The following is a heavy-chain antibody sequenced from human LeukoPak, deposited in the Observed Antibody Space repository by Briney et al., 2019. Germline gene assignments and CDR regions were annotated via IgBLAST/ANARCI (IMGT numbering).Heavy chain of an antibody. V-gene: IGHV3-7*01. CDR2: IKQDGSDK. D-gene: IGHD2-15*01. CDR3: ARDISCSDTSSYSRWFDS. J-gene: IGHJ5*01. CDR1: GFTFSNYW. Sequence: GGSLRLSCAASGFTFSNYWMSWVRQAPGKGLEWVANIKQDGSDKYYVDSVKGRFTISRDNAKNSLYLQMNSLRAEDTAVYYCARDISCSDTSSYSRWFDSWGQGTLVTVSS.